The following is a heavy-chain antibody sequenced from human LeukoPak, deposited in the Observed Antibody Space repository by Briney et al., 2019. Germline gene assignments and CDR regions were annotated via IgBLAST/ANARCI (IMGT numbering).Heavy chain of an antibody. D-gene: IGHD2-2*01. CDR3: ARRNAMDV. V-gene: IGHV3-74*01. Sequence: GGSLRLSCAASGVTFSSYWMHWVRQAPGKGLVWVSRINSDASTTSYADSVKGRFTISRDNAKNTLHLQMNSLRAEDTAVYYCARRNAMDVWGQGTTVIVFS. CDR2: INSDASTT. CDR1: GVTFSSYW. J-gene: IGHJ6*02.